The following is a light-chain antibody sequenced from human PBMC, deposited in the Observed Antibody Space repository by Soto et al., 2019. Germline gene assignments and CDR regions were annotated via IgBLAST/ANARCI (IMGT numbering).Light chain of an antibody. CDR1: SSDVGSYNL. J-gene: IGLJ3*02. CDR3: CSYAGSSTFEV. CDR2: EGS. Sequence: QSSLTQPASVSGSPGQSITISCTGTSSDVGSYNLVSWYQQHPGKAPKLMIYEGSKRPSGVSNRFSGSKSGNTASLTISGLQAEYEADYYCCSYAGSSTFEVFGGGTKVTVL. V-gene: IGLV2-23*03.